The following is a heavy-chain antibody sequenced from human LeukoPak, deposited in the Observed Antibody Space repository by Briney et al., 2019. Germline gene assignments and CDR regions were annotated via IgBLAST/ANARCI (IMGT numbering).Heavy chain of an antibody. CDR2: ISAYNGNT. CDR1: GYTFTSYG. CDR3: ARDRRNYDSSGKPSYFDL. Sequence: ASVKVFCKASGYTFTSYGISWGRQAPGQGLEWMGWISAYNGNTNYAQKLQGRVTMTTDTSTSTAYMELRSLRSDDTAVYYCARDRRNYDSSGKPSYFDLWGRGTLVTVSS. J-gene: IGHJ2*01. D-gene: IGHD3-22*01. V-gene: IGHV1-18*01.